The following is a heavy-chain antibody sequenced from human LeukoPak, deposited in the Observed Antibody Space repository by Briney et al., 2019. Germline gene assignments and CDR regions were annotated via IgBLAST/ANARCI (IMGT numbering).Heavy chain of an antibody. D-gene: IGHD3-22*01. Sequence: SETLSLTCTVSGASFNSDDQYWNWIRQSPGKGLEWIGSIHPSGMLYNNPSLESRVTMPRAMSKNQFSLNLNSVTAAARAVYFCSRGLDSRKLGYWGQGILVTVSS. CDR1: GASFNSDDQY. CDR3: SRGLDSRKLGY. V-gene: IGHV4-31*03. J-gene: IGHJ4*02. CDR2: IHPSGML.